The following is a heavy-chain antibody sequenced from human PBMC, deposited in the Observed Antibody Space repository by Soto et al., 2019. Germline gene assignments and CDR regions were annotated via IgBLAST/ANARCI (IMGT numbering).Heavy chain of an antibody. Sequence: QVQLQESGPGLVKPSETLSLTCTVSGGSIRSYYWSWIRQPPGKGLEWIGYIYYSGSTNYNPSLKSRVTVSVDTSMHQFSLKLSSVTAADTAVYYCARVHVGASGSYYNARTKLGGMDVWGQGTTVTVSS. CDR1: GGSIRSYY. CDR2: IYYSGST. CDR3: ARVHVGASGSYYNARTKLGGMDV. V-gene: IGHV4-59*01. J-gene: IGHJ6*02. D-gene: IGHD3-10*01.